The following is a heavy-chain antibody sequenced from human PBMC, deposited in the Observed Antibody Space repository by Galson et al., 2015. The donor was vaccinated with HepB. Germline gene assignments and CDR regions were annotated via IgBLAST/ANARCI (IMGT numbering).Heavy chain of an antibody. J-gene: IGHJ6*03. V-gene: IGHV3-48*01. CDR1: GFTFSSYS. CDR3: AGGPVAYYYYMDV. CDR2: ISSSSTI. D-gene: IGHD2-2*01. Sequence: SLRLSCAASGFTFSSYSMNWVRQAPGKGLEWVSYISSSSTIYYADSVKGRFTISRDNAKNSLYLQMNSLRAEDTAVYYCAGGPVAYYYYMDVWGKGTTVTVSS.